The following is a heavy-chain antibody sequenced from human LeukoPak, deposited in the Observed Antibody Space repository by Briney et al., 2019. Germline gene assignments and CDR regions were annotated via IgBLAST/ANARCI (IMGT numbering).Heavy chain of an antibody. CDR3: IRSARDCSSPSCRLDR. D-gene: IGHD2-2*01. CDR2: ISDSGDST. CDR1: GFAFSNFP. J-gene: IGHJ5*02. V-gene: IGHV3-23*01. Sequence: GGSLSLSCAASGFAFSNFPMMWVRQAPGKGLEWVSAISDSGDSTYSADSVKGRFSISRYTPTNPRYQQISSLRAEDPAVYYCIRSARDCSSPSCRLDRWGQRTLVTVSS.